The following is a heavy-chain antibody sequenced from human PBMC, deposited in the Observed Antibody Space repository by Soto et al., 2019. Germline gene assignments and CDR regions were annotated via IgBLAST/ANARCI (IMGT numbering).Heavy chain of an antibody. CDR3: ARLYGDYGDYYYYGMDV. CDR1: GYSFTSYW. V-gene: IGHV5-10-1*01. D-gene: IGHD4-17*01. CDR2: IDPSDSYT. Sequence: PGESLKISCKGYGYSFTSYWISWVRQMPGKGLEWMGRIDPSDSYTNYSPSFQGHVTISADKSISTAYLQWSSLKASDTAMYYCARLYGDYGDYYYYGMDVWGQGTTVTVSS. J-gene: IGHJ6*02.